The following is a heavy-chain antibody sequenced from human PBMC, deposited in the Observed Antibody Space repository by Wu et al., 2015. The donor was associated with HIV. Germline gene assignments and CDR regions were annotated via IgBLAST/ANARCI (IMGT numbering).Heavy chain of an antibody. D-gene: IGHD1-26*01. Sequence: QVQLVQSGAKVKKPGASVKVSCKASGYTFTSYDINWVRQATGQGLEWMGWMNPNSGNTGYAQKFQGRVTMTRDTSISTAYMELSRLRSDDTAVYYCARVRPHLLRSAFDIWGQGTMVTVSS. V-gene: IGHV1-8*02. CDR3: ARVRPHLLRSAFDI. CDR2: MNPNSGNT. CDR1: GYTFTSYD. J-gene: IGHJ3*02.